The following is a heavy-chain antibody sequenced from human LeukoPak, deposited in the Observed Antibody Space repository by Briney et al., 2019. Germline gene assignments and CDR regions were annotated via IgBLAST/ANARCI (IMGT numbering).Heavy chain of an antibody. CDR2: ISYDGSNK. Sequence: SGGSLRLSCAASGFTVSSNHMSWVRQAPGKGLEWVAVISYDGSNKYYADSVKGRFTISRDNSKNTLYLQMNSPRAEDTAVYYCAKDSSGVPWFDPWGQGTLVTVSS. V-gene: IGHV3-30*18. CDR3: AKDSSGVPWFDP. CDR1: GFTVSSNH. D-gene: IGHD6-19*01. J-gene: IGHJ5*02.